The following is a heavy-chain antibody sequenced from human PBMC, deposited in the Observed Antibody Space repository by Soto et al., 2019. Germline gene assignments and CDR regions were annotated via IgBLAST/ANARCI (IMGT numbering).Heavy chain of an antibody. CDR3: AKGARAATDY. CDR1: GFTFDDYA. CDR2: ISWNSGSI. D-gene: IGHD2-15*01. Sequence: EVQLVGAGGGLVQPGRSLRLSCAASGFTFDDYAMHWVRQAPGKGLEWVSGISWNSGSIGYADSVKGRFTISIDNAKNSLYLQMNSLRAEDTALYYCAKGARAATDYWGQGTLVTVSS. J-gene: IGHJ4*02. V-gene: IGHV3-9*01.